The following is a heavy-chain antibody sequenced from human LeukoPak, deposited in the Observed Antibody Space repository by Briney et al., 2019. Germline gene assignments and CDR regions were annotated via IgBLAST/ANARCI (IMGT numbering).Heavy chain of an antibody. CDR2: IRSNAYRGTT. CDR1: GFTLGDHA. V-gene: IGHV3-49*04. D-gene: IGHD5-18*01. CDR3: SRGPIQLWVHNGVDV. J-gene: IGHJ6*02. Sequence: PGRSLRLSCTTSGFTLGDHAMSWVRQAPGKVLEWVGFIRSNAYRGTTEYAASVKGRFTISRDDSKSAVYLQMNGLKSEDTAIYYCSRGPIQLWVHNGVDVWGQGTTVTVSS.